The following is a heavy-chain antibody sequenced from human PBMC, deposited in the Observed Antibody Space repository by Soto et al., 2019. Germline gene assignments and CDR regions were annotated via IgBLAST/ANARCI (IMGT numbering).Heavy chain of an antibody. CDR3: ARGSIPYGMDV. Sequence: FSCKASGYTFTGYYMHWVRQAPGQGLEWMGWINPNSGGPNYAQKFQGWVTMTRDTSISTAYTELSRLRSDDTAVYYCARGSIPYGMDVWGQGTTVTVSS. D-gene: IGHD3-3*02. CDR2: INPNSGGP. J-gene: IGHJ6*02. V-gene: IGHV1-2*04. CDR1: GYTFTGYY.